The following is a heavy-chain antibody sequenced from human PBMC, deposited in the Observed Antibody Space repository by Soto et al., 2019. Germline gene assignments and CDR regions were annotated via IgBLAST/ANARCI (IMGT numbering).Heavy chain of an antibody. CDR1: GGSIGSYY. V-gene: IGHV4-59*08. Sequence: QVQLQESGPGLVKPSETLSLTCSVSGGSIGSYYWSWIRQPPGKGREWIGYIYYSGSTNYNPSLKSRVTISVDTSKNQFSLKLSSVTAADTAVYYCARGGWRQIDYWGQGTLVTVSS. D-gene: IGHD3-3*01. CDR3: ARGGWRQIDY. CDR2: IYYSGST. J-gene: IGHJ4*02.